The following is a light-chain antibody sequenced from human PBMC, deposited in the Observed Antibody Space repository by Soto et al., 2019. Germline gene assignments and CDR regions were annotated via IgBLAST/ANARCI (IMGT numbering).Light chain of an antibody. V-gene: IGKV1-33*01. CDR1: QDISNH. CDR3: QQYDNPYT. J-gene: IGKJ2*01. CDR2: DAS. Sequence: DIQMTQSPSSLSASVGDRVTITCQASQDISNHLNWYQQKPGKAPKLLIYDASNLETGVPSRFSGSGSGTDFTFTISSLQPEDIATYYCQQYDNPYTFGQGTKLEIK.